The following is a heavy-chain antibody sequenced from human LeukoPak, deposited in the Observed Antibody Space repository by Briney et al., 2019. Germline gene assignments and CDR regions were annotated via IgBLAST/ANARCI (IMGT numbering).Heavy chain of an antibody. CDR1: GGSFSGYY. Sequence: PSETLSLTCAVCGGSFSGYYWSWIRQPPGKGLEWIGEINHSGSTNYNPSLKSRVTISVDKSKNQFSLKLSSVTAADTAVYYCARSRAYYYDSSGYYEKYYFDYWGQGTLVTVSS. V-gene: IGHV4-34*01. CDR3: ARSRAYYYDSSGYYEKYYFDY. D-gene: IGHD3-22*01. CDR2: INHSGST. J-gene: IGHJ4*02.